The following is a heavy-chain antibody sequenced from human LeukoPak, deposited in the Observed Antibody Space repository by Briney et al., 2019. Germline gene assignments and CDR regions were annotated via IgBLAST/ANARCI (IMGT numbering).Heavy chain of an antibody. V-gene: IGHV3-23*01. CDR2: ISGSGGDT. CDR3: ATWNLVDY. J-gene: IGHJ4*02. D-gene: IGHD1-1*01. Sequence: GGSLRLSCAASGFIFSSYSMSWVRQAPGRGLEWVSAISGSGGDTSYADSVKGLITISRDNSKNTLYLQMNSLRAEDTAIYYCATWNLVDYWGQGTLVTVSS. CDR1: GFIFSSYS.